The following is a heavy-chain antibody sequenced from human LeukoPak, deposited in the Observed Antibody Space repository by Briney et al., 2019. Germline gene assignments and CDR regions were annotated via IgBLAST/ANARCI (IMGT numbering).Heavy chain of an antibody. D-gene: IGHD3-22*01. Sequence: GGSLRLSCAASGFTFSSYGMSWVRQAPGKGLEWVSFITTSGATTSYADSVKGRFTISRDNPRNTLYMQMNSLRDEDTALYYCAIMHGYSDGSGYWVQWGQGTLVTVSS. CDR2: ITTSGATT. CDR3: AIMHGYSDGSGYWVQ. V-gene: IGHV3-23*01. CDR1: GFTFSSYG. J-gene: IGHJ4*02.